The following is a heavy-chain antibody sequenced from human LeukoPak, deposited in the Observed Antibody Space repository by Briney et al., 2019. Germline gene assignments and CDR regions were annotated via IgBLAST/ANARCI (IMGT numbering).Heavy chain of an antibody. Sequence: ASVKVSCEASGGTFSSYAISWVRQAPGQGLEWMGGIIPIFGTANYAQKFQGRVTITTDESTSTAYMELSSLRSEDTAVYYCARPSLGGHSYGYSYWGQGTLVTVSS. CDR1: GGTFSSYA. J-gene: IGHJ4*02. V-gene: IGHV1-69*05. CDR3: ARPSLGGHSYGYSY. CDR2: IIPIFGTA. D-gene: IGHD5-18*01.